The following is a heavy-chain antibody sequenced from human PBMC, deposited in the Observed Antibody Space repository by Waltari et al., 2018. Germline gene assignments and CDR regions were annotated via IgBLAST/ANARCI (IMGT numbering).Heavy chain of an antibody. J-gene: IGHJ6*02. CDR2: IYYSGST. CDR3: LRGIIPGYYYGMDV. Sequence: QLQLQESGPGLVKPSETLSLTCTVSGGSISSSSYYWGWIRQPPGKGLEWIGSIYYSGSTYYNPSLKSRVTISVDTSKNQFSLKLSSVTAADTAVYYCLRGIIPGYYYGMDVWGQGTTVTVSS. CDR1: GGSISSSSYY. V-gene: IGHV4-39*07. D-gene: IGHD3-16*01.